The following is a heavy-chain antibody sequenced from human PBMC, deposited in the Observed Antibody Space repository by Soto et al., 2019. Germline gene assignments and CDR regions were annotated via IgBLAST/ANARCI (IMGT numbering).Heavy chain of an antibody. D-gene: IGHD5-18*01. J-gene: IGHJ4*02. CDR3: ARDDGTAMTSSGYFDY. CDR1: GFTFSNYG. Sequence: PGGSLRLSCAASGFTFSNYGMHWVRQAPGKGLEWVAVIWHDGFNKFYGDSVKGRFAISRDNSQNALYLQMSSLRADDTALYYCARDDGTAMTSSGYFDYRGQRPPVPAPS. V-gene: IGHV3-33*01. CDR2: IWHDGFNK.